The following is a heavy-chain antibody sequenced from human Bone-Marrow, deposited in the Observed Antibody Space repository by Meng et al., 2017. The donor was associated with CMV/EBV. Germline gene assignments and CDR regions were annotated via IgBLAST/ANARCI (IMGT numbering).Heavy chain of an antibody. CDR2: IYNSGTT. CDR3: ARVGPLGGGGKSGSYGFEDD. V-gene: IGHV3-53*01. CDR1: GFTVSSNY. Sequence: GESLKISCAASGFTVSSNYMSWVRQAPGKGLEWVSIIYNSGTTYYADSVKGRFTISRDNSKNTLYLQMNSLRAEDTAGYYCARVGPLGGGGKSGSYGFEDDWGQGTLVTVSS. J-gene: IGHJ4*02. D-gene: IGHD1-26*01.